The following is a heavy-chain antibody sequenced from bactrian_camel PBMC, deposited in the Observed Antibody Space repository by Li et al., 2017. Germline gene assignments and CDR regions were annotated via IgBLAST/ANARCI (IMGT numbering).Heavy chain of an antibody. CDR1: GYSVSDFC. Sequence: HVQLVESGGGSVQAGGSLRLSCSTAGYSVSDFCMAWFRQVPGQEREGVAGISSVDITTYGDSAKGRFTISQDNAKNTVYLQMNSLKPEDTAKYYCKSTCSYDDSAYWGQGTQVTVS. CDR3: KSTCSYDDSAY. V-gene: IGHV3S53*01. CDR2: ISSVDIT. J-gene: IGHJ6*01. D-gene: IGHD3*01.